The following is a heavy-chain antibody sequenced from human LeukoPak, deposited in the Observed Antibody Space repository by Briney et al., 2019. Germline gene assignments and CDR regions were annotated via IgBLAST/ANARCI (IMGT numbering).Heavy chain of an antibody. CDR2: ISSNGGRT. D-gene: IGHD3-22*01. Sequence: GGSLRLSCAASGFTFRSYGMHWVRQAPGKGLEYVSAISSNGGRTYYANSVKGRFTTSRDNSRNTLYLRMGSLRAEDMAVYYCATYYYDSGGFHFHHWGQGTLVTVSS. CDR3: ATYYYDSGGFHFHH. J-gene: IGHJ1*01. CDR1: GFTFRSYG. V-gene: IGHV3-64*01.